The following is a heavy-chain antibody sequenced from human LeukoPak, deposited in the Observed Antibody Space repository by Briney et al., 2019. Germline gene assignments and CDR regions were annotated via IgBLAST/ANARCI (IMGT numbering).Heavy chain of an antibody. D-gene: IGHD2-8*01. CDR1: GFTFSTYP. V-gene: IGHV3-30*04. Sequence: GGSLRLSCEASGFTFSTYPMHWVRQAPDKGLEWVAMISYHGSNEYYADSVKGRFTISRDNSKNTLYLQMNSLRAEDTAVYYCAKDQVIVLLTSFDYWGQGTLVTVSS. J-gene: IGHJ4*02. CDR3: AKDQVIVLLTSFDY. CDR2: ISYHGSNE.